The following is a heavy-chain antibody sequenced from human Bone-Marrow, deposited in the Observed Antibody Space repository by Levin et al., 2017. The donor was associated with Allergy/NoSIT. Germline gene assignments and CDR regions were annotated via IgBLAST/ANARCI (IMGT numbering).Heavy chain of an antibody. Sequence: PSGGSLRLSCAASGFTFKSYAMSWVRQVPGKGLDWVSVITGSGTTTYYADSVTGRFTISRDNSKNTLYMEMNSLRVDDTAIYYCAKDRGSDYYLRGGFDIWGQGTVVSVSS. D-gene: IGHD3-10*01. V-gene: IGHV3-23*01. CDR2: ITGSGTTT. J-gene: IGHJ3*02. CDR1: GFTFKSYA. CDR3: AKDRGSDYYLRGGFDI.